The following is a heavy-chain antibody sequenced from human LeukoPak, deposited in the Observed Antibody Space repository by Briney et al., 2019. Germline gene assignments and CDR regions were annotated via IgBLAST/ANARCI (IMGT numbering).Heavy chain of an antibody. J-gene: IGHJ4*02. D-gene: IGHD2-21*02. V-gene: IGHV4-39*07. CDR1: GGSISSSSYY. CDR2: IYYSGTT. CDR3: ASEQLVTYYFDN. Sequence: SETLSLTCTVSGGSISSSSYYWGWIRQPPGKGLEWIGSIYYSGTTYYNPSLKSRVTISLDTSKNQFSLELTSVTAADTAVYYCASEQLVTYYFDNWGQGTLVTVSS.